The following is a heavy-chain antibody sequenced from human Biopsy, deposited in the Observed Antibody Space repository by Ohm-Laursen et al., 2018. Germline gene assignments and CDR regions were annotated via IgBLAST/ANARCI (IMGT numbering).Heavy chain of an antibody. CDR1: GFTFSGFS. CDR2: ISASGNHI. CDR3: ARAYPPPGRRLVVVAGDFDC. V-gene: IGHV3-21*01. Sequence: SLRLSCAASGFTFSGFSMNWVRQAPGKGLEWVSSISASGNHIYYTDSAKGRFTVSRDNGKNSVYLQMNSLRAEDTAVYYCARAYPPPGRRLVVVAGDFDCWGQGTRVTVSS. J-gene: IGHJ4*02. D-gene: IGHD2-15*01.